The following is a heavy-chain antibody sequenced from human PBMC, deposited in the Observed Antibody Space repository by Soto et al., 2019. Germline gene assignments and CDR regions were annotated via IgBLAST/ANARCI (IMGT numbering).Heavy chain of an antibody. CDR3: ARELVLTGYRRYGMDV. V-gene: IGHV3-74*01. D-gene: IGHD3-9*01. CDR2: INSDGSST. J-gene: IGHJ6*02. Sequence: GGSLRLSCAASGFTFSSYWMHWVRQAPGKGLVWVSRINSDGSSTSYADSVKGRFTISRDNAKNTLYLQMNSLRAEDTAVYYCARELVLTGYRRYGMDVWGQGTTVTVSS. CDR1: GFTFSSYW.